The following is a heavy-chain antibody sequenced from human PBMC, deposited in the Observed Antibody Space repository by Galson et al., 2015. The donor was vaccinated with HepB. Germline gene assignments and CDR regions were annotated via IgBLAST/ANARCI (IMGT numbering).Heavy chain of an antibody. Sequence: SLRLSCAASGFTFSDYYMSWIRQAPGKGLEWVSYISSSSSYTNYADSVKGRFTISRDNAKNSLYLQMNSLRAEDTAVYYCARDLEAVTTLGVYYGMDVWGQGTTITVSS. J-gene: IGHJ6*02. CDR3: ARDLEAVTTLGVYYGMDV. D-gene: IGHD4-17*01. CDR1: GFTFSDYY. CDR2: ISSSSSYT. V-gene: IGHV3-11*05.